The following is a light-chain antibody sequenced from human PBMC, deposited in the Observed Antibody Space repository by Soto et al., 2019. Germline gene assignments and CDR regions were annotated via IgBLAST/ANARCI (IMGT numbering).Light chain of an antibody. Sequence: IVFTQSPWTVSFSPFERSTLSCRASQSVSTRYLAWYQQKPGQAPRLLIYGASSRATGIPDRFSGSGSGTDFTLTISRLEPEDFAVYYCQQYGDSLTWTFGQGTKVDI. CDR2: GAS. J-gene: IGKJ1*01. V-gene: IGKV3-20*01. CDR1: QSVSTRY. CDR3: QQYGDSLTWT.